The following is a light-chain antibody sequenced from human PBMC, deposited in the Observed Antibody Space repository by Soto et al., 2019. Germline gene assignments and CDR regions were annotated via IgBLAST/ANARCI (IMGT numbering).Light chain of an antibody. CDR2: DAS. CDR1: QRITSY. CDR3: QQRSDWQYT. V-gene: IGKV3-11*01. Sequence: EVVLTQSPATLSVSPGERATLSCRASQRITSYLAWYQQKPGQAPRLLIYDASNRVPGVPARFSGSRSGTDFTLTISSLQPEDFAVYYCQQRSDWQYTFCQGTKVEIK. J-gene: IGKJ2*01.